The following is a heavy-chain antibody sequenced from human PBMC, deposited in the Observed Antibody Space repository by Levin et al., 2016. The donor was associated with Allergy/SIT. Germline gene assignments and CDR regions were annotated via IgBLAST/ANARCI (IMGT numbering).Heavy chain of an antibody. V-gene: IGHV3-74*01. CDR3: ARDRRGGWSRYFDY. Sequence: GESLKISCAASGFTFSSYAMSWVRQAPGKGLVWVSRINSDGSSTSYADSVKGRFTISRDNAKNSLYLQMNSLRAEDTAVYYCARDRRGGWSRYFDYWGQGTLVTVSS. CDR2: INSDGSST. D-gene: IGHD6-19*01. CDR1: GFTFSSYA. J-gene: IGHJ4*02.